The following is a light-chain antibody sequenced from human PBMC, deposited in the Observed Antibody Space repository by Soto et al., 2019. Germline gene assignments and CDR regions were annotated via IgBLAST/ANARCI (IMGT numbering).Light chain of an antibody. CDR2: AAS. CDR3: QQYGSSPIT. CDR1: QSVSSSY. Sequence: EIVLTQSPGTLSLSPGERATLSCRASQSVSSSYLAWYQQKPGQAPRLLIYAASSRATGIPDRFSGSGSGTDITLTIIRLEPEDFAVYYCQQYGSSPITFGEGKRLEIK. V-gene: IGKV3-20*01. J-gene: IGKJ5*01.